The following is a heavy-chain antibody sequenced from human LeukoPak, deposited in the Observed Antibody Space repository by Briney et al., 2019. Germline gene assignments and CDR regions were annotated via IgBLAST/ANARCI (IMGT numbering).Heavy chain of an antibody. CDR1: GFTLSTSG. Sequence: GGSLRLSCVASGFTLSTSGMHWVRQSPGKGLDWVAFIRNDGNKKNYAESVKGRFTISRDNSKNTLYLQMDSLSAEDTAVYYCVKVDTWGKGTLVTVSS. D-gene: IGHD5-18*01. CDR3: VKVDT. CDR2: IRNDGNKK. V-gene: IGHV3-30*02. J-gene: IGHJ4*02.